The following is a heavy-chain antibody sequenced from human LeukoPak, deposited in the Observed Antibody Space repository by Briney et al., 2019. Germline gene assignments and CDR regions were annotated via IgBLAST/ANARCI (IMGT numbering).Heavy chain of an antibody. CDR3: ARVPRYYYDSSGYLGSGAFDI. J-gene: IGHJ3*02. CDR2: IYISGST. Sequence: SETLSLTFTVSGGSISSYYWSWIRQPAGKGLEWIGRIYISGSTNYNPSLKSRVTMSVDTSKNQFSLKLSSVTAADTAVYYCARVPRYYYDSSGYLGSGAFDIWGQGTMVTVSS. CDR1: GGSISSYY. D-gene: IGHD3-22*01. V-gene: IGHV4-4*07.